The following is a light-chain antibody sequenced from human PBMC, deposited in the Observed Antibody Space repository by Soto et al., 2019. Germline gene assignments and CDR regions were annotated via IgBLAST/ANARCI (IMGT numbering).Light chain of an antibody. Sequence: DIQLTQSPSFLSASVGDRVTITCRASQGISSYLAWYQQKPGKAPKLLISVASTWQSGVPSRFSGSGSGTEFTLTISSLQTEDFATYYCQQLNSYPLTFGPGTKVDIK. CDR3: QQLNSYPLT. V-gene: IGKV1-9*01. CDR1: QGISSY. J-gene: IGKJ3*01. CDR2: VAS.